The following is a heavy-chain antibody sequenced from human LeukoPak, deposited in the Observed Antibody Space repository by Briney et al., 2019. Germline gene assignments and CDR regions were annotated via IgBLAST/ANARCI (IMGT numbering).Heavy chain of an antibody. CDR2: IYYSGST. CDR1: GGSISSGGYY. D-gene: IGHD2-2*01. Sequence: PSETLSLTCAVSGGSISSGGYYWSWIRQHPGKGLEWIGYIYYSGSTYYNPSLKSRVTISVDTSKNQFSLKLSSVTAADTAVYYRARVVGGGDIVVVPAALDPWGQGTLVTVSS. CDR3: ARVVGGGDIVVVPAALDP. J-gene: IGHJ5*02. V-gene: IGHV4-31*11.